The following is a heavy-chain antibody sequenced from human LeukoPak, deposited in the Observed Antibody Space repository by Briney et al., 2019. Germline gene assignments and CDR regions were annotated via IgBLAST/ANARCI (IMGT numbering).Heavy chain of an antibody. CDR1: GFTFSSYA. D-gene: IGHD3-9*01. J-gene: IGHJ4*02. CDR2: ISGSGGST. Sequence: GGSLRLSCAASGFTFSSYAMSWVRQAPGKGLEWVSAISGSGGSTYYADSVKGRFTISRDNSKNTLYLQMNSLRAEDTAVYYCAKGGTLRYFDWLLQPVDYWGQGTLVTVSS. V-gene: IGHV3-23*01. CDR3: AKGGTLRYFDWLLQPVDY.